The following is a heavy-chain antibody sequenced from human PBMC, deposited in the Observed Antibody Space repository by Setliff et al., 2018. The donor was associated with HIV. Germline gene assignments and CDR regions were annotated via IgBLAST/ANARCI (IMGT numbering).Heavy chain of an antibody. V-gene: IGHV4-59*01. J-gene: IGHJ4*02. D-gene: IGHD1-1*01. CDR3: ARDTRYRDGIDY. CDR1: GGSISSYY. Sequence: SETLSLTCTVSGGSISSYYWSWIRQPPGKGLEWIGYIYYSGSTNYNPSLKSRVAISVDTSKNQFSLKLSSVTAADTAVYYCARDTRYRDGIDYWGQGTLVTVSS. CDR2: IYYSGST.